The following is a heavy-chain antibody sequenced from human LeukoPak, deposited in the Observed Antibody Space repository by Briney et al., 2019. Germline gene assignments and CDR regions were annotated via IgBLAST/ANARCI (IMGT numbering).Heavy chain of an antibody. CDR2: IKQDGSEK. CDR3: ARGGDYDVLTGHFDY. V-gene: IGHV3-7*03. Sequence: GGSLRLSCAASGFTFSSYWMRWVRQAPGKGLAWVANIKQDGSEKYYVVSVKGRFTISRDNAKNSLYLQMNSLRAEDTAVYYCARGGDYDVLTGHFDYWGQGTLVTVSS. CDR1: GFTFSSYW. D-gene: IGHD3-9*01. J-gene: IGHJ4*02.